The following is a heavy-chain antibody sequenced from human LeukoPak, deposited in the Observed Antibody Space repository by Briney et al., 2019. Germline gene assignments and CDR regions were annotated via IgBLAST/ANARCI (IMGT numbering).Heavy chain of an antibody. Sequence: GGSLRLSCAASGFTFSSYAMSWVRQAPGKGLEWVSAISGSGGSTYYADSVKGRFTISRDNSKNTLYLQMNSLRAEDTAVYYCAKDRFSSSSGISFDSWGQGTLVIVSS. V-gene: IGHV3-23*01. J-gene: IGHJ4*02. D-gene: IGHD6-6*01. CDR3: AKDRFSSSSGISFDS. CDR1: GFTFSSYA. CDR2: ISGSGGST.